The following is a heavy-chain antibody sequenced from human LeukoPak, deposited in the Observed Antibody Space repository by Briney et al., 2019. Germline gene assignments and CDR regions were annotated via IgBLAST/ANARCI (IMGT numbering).Heavy chain of an antibody. D-gene: IGHD3-10*01. CDR2: IWYDGSNK. V-gene: IGHV3-33*01. J-gene: IGHJ4*02. Sequence: ERSLRLSCAASGFTFSSYGMHWVRQAPGKGLEWVAVIWYDGSNKYYADSVKGRFTISRDNSKNTLYLQMNSLRAEDTAVYYCARGSRLWFGEFHDYWGQGTLVTVSS. CDR3: ARGSRLWFGEFHDY. CDR1: GFTFSSYG.